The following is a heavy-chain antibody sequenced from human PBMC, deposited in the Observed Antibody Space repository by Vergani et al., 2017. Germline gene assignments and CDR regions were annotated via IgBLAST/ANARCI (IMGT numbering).Heavy chain of an antibody. CDR3: ARMGLGLYAYDI. CDR2: INQDGGEK. J-gene: IGHJ3*02. V-gene: IGHV3-7*03. Sequence: EVQLVESGGGMVQPGGSLRLSCEASGVTFSNYWMSWVRQAPGKGLEWVANINQDGGEKYYVASVKGRFTIFRDNDKNSLYLQMNSLRLEDTAVYYCARMGLGLYAYDIWGQGTMATVSA. D-gene: IGHD3-22*01. CDR1: GVTFSNYW.